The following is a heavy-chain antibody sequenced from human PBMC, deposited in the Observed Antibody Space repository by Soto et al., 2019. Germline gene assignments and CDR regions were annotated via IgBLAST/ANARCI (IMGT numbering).Heavy chain of an antibody. CDR1: GYTFNGYY. Sequence: GASVKVSCKASGYTFNGYYIHWLRQALGQGLEWMGWINPNSGGTNYAQKFQGWVTITRDTSASTAYMELSSLRSEDTAVYYCATLPGTAMDIVGSPWGQGTLVTVSS. CDR3: ATLPGTAMDIVGSP. D-gene: IGHD5-18*01. V-gene: IGHV1-2*04. CDR2: INPNSGGT. J-gene: IGHJ5*02.